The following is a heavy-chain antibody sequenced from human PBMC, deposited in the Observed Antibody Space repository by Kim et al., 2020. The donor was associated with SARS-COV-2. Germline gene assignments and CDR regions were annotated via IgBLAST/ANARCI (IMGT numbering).Heavy chain of an antibody. CDR1: GFTFSSYS. CDR3: ARSVAGPDIFTDY. D-gene: IGHD6-19*01. Sequence: GGSLRLSCAASGFTFSSYSMNWVRQAPGKGLEWVSSISSSSSYIYYADSVKGRFTISRDNAKNSLYLQMNSLRAEDTAVYYCARSVAGPDIFTDYWGQGTLVTVSS. CDR2: ISSSSSYI. V-gene: IGHV3-21*01. J-gene: IGHJ4*02.